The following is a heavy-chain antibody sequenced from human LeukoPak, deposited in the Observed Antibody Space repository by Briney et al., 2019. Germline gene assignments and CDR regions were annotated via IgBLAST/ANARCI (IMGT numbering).Heavy chain of an antibody. Sequence: PGGSLRLSCAASGFIFSNYAMSWVRQAPGKGLEWVPTISGSDGSTYYADSVKGRFTISRDNSKNTLYLQMNSLRAEDTAVYYCAKESKYITIFGVANYFDYWGQGTLVTVSS. J-gene: IGHJ4*02. CDR1: GFIFSNYA. D-gene: IGHD3-3*01. V-gene: IGHV3-23*01. CDR2: ISGSDGST. CDR3: AKESKYITIFGVANYFDY.